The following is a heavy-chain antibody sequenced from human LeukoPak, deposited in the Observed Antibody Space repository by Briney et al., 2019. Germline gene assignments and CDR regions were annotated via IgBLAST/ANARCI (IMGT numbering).Heavy chain of an antibody. CDR1: GFTFSSYA. V-gene: IGHV3-30*02. CDR2: IRYDGSNK. D-gene: IGHD2-2*02. J-gene: IGHJ4*02. Sequence: QPGGSLRLSCAASGFTFSSYAMHWVRQAPGKGLEWVAFIRYDGSNKYYADSVKGRFTISRDNSKNTLYLQMNSLRAEDTAVYYCAKLSCSTSCYTGAGYFDYWGQGTLVTVSS. CDR3: AKLSCSTSCYTGAGYFDY.